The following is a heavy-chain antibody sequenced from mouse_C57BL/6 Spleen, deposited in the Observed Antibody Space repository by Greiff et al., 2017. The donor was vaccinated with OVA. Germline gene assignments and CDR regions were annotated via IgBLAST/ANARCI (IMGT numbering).Heavy chain of an antibody. Sequence: EVKLMESGPGLVKPSQSLSLTCSVTGYSITSGYYWNWIRQFPGNKLEWMGYISYDGSNNYNPSLNNRISITRDTSKNQFFLKLNSVTTEDTATYYCARDPHYYAQPFAYWGQGTLVTVSA. CDR2: ISYDGSN. V-gene: IGHV3-6*01. CDR3: ARDPHYYAQPFAY. CDR1: GYSITSGYY. D-gene: IGHD1-1*01. J-gene: IGHJ3*01.